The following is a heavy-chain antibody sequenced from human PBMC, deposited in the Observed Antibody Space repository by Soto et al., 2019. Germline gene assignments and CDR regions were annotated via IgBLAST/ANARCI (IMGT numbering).Heavy chain of an antibody. Sequence: ASVKVSCKASGYTFTSYGISWVRQAPGQGLEWMGWISAYNGNTNYAQKLQGRVTMTTDTSTSTAYMELRSLRSDDTAVYYCARDSDKGEVGSGWPPWAPARDAFDIWGQGTMVTVSS. J-gene: IGHJ3*02. D-gene: IGHD6-19*01. CDR1: GYTFTSYG. CDR2: ISAYNGNT. V-gene: IGHV1-18*01. CDR3: ARDSDKGEVGSGWPPWAPARDAFDI.